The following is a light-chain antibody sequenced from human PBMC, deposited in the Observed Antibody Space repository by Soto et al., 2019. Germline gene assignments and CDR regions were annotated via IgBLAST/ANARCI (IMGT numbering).Light chain of an antibody. CDR1: QGIRGN. V-gene: IGKV1-9*01. CDR2: AAS. CDR3: QQLNDYPLT. Sequence: DIQLTQSPSFLSASVGDRITITCRASQGIRGNLVWYQQKPGKAPKLLISAASSLQSGVPSRFSGSGSGTEFTLTISCLQPEDFATYYCQQLNDYPLTFGGGTKVEIK. J-gene: IGKJ4*01.